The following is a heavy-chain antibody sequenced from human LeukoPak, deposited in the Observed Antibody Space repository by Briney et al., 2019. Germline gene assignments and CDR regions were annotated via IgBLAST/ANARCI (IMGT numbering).Heavy chain of an antibody. D-gene: IGHD3-9*01. CDR3: ARGDVLRYFDWLPPRLVGDAFDI. J-gene: IGHJ3*02. CDR1: GGSISSYY. Sequence: NPSETLSLTCTVSGGSISSYYWSWIRQPPGEGLEWIGYIYYSGSTNYNPSLKSRVTISVDTSKNQFSLKLSSVTAADTAVYYCARGDVLRYFDWLPPRLVGDAFDIWGQGTMVTVSS. CDR2: IYYSGST. V-gene: IGHV4-59*12.